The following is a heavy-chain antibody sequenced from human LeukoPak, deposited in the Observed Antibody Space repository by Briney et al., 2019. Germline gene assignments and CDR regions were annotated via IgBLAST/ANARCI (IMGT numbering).Heavy chain of an antibody. CDR3: ARLIPGTTGLRKNYFDY. Sequence: PSETLSLTCTVSGDSISSSYWNWIRQTPGKGLEWIGYISASGNTNYNPSLKSRIIISVDMSKNQFSLKLSSVTAADTAVYYCARLIPGTTGLRKNYFDYWGQGTLVTVSS. J-gene: IGHJ4*02. CDR1: GDSISSSY. CDR2: ISASGNT. D-gene: IGHD1-20*01. V-gene: IGHV4-4*09.